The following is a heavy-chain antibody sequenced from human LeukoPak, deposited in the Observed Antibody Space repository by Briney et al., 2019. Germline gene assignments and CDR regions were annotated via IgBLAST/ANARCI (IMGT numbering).Heavy chain of an antibody. Sequence: EASVKVSCKASGYTFTGYYMHWVRQAPGPGLEWMGWINPNSGGTNYAQKFQGRVTMTRDTSISTAYMELSRLRSDDTAVYYCARDGEPPATWFDPWGQGTLVTVSS. V-gene: IGHV1-2*02. CDR1: GYTFTGYY. J-gene: IGHJ5*02. CDR2: INPNSGGT. CDR3: ARDGEPPATWFDP. D-gene: IGHD1-14*01.